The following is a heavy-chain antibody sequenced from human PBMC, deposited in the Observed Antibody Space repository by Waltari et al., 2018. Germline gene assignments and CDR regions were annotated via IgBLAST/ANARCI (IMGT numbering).Heavy chain of an antibody. Sequence: QGQLWRSGAELTKPGASVKVSCKASGYTFTGYYMHWLRRARGQGLGWMGWRNPSRGDTNYAQKCQGRVTMTRDTSISTAYMELSRLRSDDTAVYYGARGPQTRFWEWLYDSNWFDPWGQGTLVTVSS. CDR3: ARGPQTRFWEWLYDSNWFDP. CDR2: RNPSRGDT. V-gene: IGHV1-2*02. J-gene: IGHJ5*02. CDR1: GYTFTGYY. D-gene: IGHD3-3*01.